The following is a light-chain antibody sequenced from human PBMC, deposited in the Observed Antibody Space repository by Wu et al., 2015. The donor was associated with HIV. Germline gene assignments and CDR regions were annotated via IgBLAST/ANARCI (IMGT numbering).Light chain of an antibody. V-gene: IGKV3-15*01. CDR2: DAS. J-gene: IGKJ2*01. Sequence: EVVMTQSPATLSVSPGETATLFCRASQSVSTNLAWYQQKPGRAPRLLIYDASTRATGTPGRFSGRGSGTQFTLTINSMQSEDFAIYYCQQYNDWPRHTFGQGTKAGD. CDR1: QSVSTN. CDR3: QQYNDWPRHT.